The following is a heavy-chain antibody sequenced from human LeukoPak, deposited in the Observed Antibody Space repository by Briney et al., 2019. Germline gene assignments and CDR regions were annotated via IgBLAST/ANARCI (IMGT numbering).Heavy chain of an antibody. V-gene: IGHV3-33*06. CDR3: AKDDYGGNSGYFQH. CDR2: IWYDGSNK. CDR1: GFTFRSYG. Sequence: PGGSLRLSCAPSGFTFRSYGMHGVRQAPGKGLEGVAVIWYDGSNKYYADSVKGRFTISRDNSKNTLYLQMNSLRAEDTAVYYCAKDDYGGNSGYFQHWGQGTLVTVSS. J-gene: IGHJ1*01. D-gene: IGHD4-23*01.